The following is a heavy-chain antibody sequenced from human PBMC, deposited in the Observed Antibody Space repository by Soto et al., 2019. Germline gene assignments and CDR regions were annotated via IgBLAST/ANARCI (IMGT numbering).Heavy chain of an antibody. Sequence: QVQLVQSGAEVKKPGSSVKVSCKASGGTFSSYAISWVRQAPGQGLEWMGGIIPIFGTANYAQKFQGRVTITADETTSTAHMELSSLRSDDTAVYYCAPCTPKLDYANYYDYDIDVWGQGTTVTVAS. D-gene: IGHD4-17*01. CDR3: APCTPKLDYANYYDYDIDV. CDR2: IIPIFGTA. CDR1: GGTFSSYA. J-gene: IGHJ6*02. V-gene: IGHV1-69*12.